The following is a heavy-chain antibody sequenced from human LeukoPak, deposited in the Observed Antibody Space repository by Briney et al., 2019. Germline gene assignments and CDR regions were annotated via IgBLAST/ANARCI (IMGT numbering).Heavy chain of an antibody. D-gene: IGHD3-22*01. J-gene: IGHJ3*02. V-gene: IGHV5-51*01. Sequence: GESLKISCQSSGYNFTPYWIVWVRQMPGKGVEWMGITLAGYSYTIYSPSFQGQVTISVDKSISTAYLQCSSLKASDTAMYYCAAGGYYYDSSGYSGFDAFDIWGQGTMVTVSS. CDR1: GYNFTPYW. CDR2: TLAGYSYT. CDR3: AAGGYYYDSSGYSGFDAFDI.